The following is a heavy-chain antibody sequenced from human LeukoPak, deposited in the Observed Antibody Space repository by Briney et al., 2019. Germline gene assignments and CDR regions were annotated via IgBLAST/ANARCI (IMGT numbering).Heavy chain of an antibody. CDR1: GFTFSSYA. V-gene: IGHV3-23*01. CDR2: ISGSGGST. J-gene: IGHJ6*02. D-gene: IGHD3-3*01. CDR3: AKEAYYDFWSGYYFLADAMDV. Sequence: GGSLRLSCAASGFTFSSYAMSWVRQAPGKGLEWVSAISGSGGSTYYADSVKGRFTISRDNSKNTLYLQMNSPRAEDTAVYYCAKEAYYDFWSGYYFLADAMDVWGQGTTVTVSS.